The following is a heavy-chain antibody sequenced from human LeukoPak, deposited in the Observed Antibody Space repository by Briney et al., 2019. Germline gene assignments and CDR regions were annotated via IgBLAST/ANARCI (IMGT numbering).Heavy chain of an antibody. D-gene: IGHD1-26*01. Sequence: GGSLRLSCAGSGFTFSRFWMNWVRQAPGKGLEWVANIDEDGTDTYYVDSVRGRFIISRDNAKNSLYLQMNSLKVEDTATYYCARDLSQAIVGALDYWGQGTLVTVSS. CDR2: IDEDGTDT. CDR1: GFTFSRFW. CDR3: ARDLSQAIVGALDY. J-gene: IGHJ4*02. V-gene: IGHV3-7*01.